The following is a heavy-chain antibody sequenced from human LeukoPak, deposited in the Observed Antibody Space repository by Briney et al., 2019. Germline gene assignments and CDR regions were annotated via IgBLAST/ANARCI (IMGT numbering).Heavy chain of an antibody. Sequence: SETLSLTCDVYGGSINSTNWWNWVRQPPGKGLEWIGEIHHDGRINYNPSLKSRVTLSVDKSKNQFSLRLNSVTAADTAMYYCARSHDHLWGNYPDYWGQGTLVTVSS. V-gene: IGHV4/OR15-8*01. CDR1: GGSINSTNW. CDR2: IHHDGRI. D-gene: IGHD3-16*02. CDR3: ARSHDHLWGNYPDY. J-gene: IGHJ4*02.